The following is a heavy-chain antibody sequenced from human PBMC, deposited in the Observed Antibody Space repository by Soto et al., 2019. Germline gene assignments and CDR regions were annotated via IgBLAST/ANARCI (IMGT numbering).Heavy chain of an antibody. D-gene: IGHD2-2*01. CDR3: ARLGGYCSSTNGHGYYGMDV. V-gene: IGHV4-39*01. CDR2: FYYSEST. CDR1: GGSISSGPYS. Sequence: SETLSLTCTVSGGSISSGPYSWGWIRQPPGEGLEWIGTFYYSESTYYNPSLESRVTISVDTSKNQFSLKVSSVTVADTAVYYCARLGGYCSSTNGHGYYGMDVWGQGTTVTVSS. J-gene: IGHJ6*02.